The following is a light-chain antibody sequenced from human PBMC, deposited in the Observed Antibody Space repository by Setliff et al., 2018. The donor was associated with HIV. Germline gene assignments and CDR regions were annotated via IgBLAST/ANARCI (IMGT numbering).Light chain of an antibody. Sequence: QSVLTQPASVSGSPGQSITISCTGASSDVGDYNYFSWYQQHPGRAPKLVIYEVINRPSGVSDRFSGSKSGNTASLTISGLQAEDEADYYCSSYKTGNTLVFGGGTKVTVL. CDR3: SSYKTGNTLV. J-gene: IGLJ3*02. CDR1: SSDVGDYNY. V-gene: IGLV2-14*01. CDR2: EVI.